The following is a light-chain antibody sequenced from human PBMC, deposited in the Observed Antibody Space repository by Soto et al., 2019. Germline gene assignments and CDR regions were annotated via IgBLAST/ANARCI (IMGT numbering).Light chain of an antibody. CDR2: DAS. V-gene: IGKV3-11*01. Sequence: EIVLTQSPATLSLSPGERATLSCRASQSVSSYLAWYQQKPGQAPRLLIYDASNRATGIPARFSGSGSGSDFTLTSSSLDPEDFAVYSYHQRSNWPRTFGQGTKVEIK. J-gene: IGKJ1*01. CDR1: QSVSSY. CDR3: HQRSNWPRT.